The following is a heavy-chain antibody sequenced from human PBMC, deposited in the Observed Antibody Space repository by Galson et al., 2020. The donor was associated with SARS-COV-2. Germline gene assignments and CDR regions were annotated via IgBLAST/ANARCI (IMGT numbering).Heavy chain of an antibody. J-gene: IGHJ6*02. D-gene: IGHD3-10*01. V-gene: IGHV1-46*01. Sequence: GESLKISCKASGFSVTDYYIHWVRQAPGQGLEWIGVFKLGGPSSGSAPKFQGRVTMSSDTSTGTVFMELSSLRSEDTAIYFCARDILWFGEFLSYGMDVWGRGTPINVSS. CDR2: FKLGGPSS. CDR1: GFSVTDYY. CDR3: ARDILWFGEFLSYGMDV.